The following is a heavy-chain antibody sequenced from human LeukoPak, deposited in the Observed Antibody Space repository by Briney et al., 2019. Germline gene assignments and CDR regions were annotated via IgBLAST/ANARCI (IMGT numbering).Heavy chain of an antibody. J-gene: IGHJ4*02. Sequence: PGGSLRLSCAASGFTFSSYWMHWVRQAPGKGLVWVSRINSDGSSTSYADSVKGRFTISRDNAKNSLYLQMNSLRAEDTAVYYCATYSGSFLYYFDYWGQGTLVTVSS. CDR3: ATYSGSFLYYFDY. CDR1: GFTFSSYW. V-gene: IGHV3-74*01. CDR2: INSDGSST. D-gene: IGHD1-26*01.